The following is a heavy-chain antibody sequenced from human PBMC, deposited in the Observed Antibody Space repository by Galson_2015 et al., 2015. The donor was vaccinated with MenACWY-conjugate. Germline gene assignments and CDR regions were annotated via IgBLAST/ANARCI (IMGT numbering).Heavy chain of an antibody. CDR3: ARDPFPLSGVLIIPGVSDI. D-gene: IGHD3-3*01. J-gene: IGHJ3*02. Sequence: SLRLSCAASGFTFSSYEMNWVRQAPGKGLEWISYISTTGTTIHYADSVKGRFTMSRDNAKNPLYLQMNSLRVEDTAVYYCARDPFPLSGVLIIPGVSDIWAQVKTVTVSS. CDR1: GFTFSSYE. V-gene: IGHV3-48*03. CDR2: ISTTGTTI.